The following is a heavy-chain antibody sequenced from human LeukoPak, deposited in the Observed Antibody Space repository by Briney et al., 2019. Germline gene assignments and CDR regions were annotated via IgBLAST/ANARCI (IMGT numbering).Heavy chain of an antibody. CDR3: ANRKSFSFDS. Sequence: GGSLRLSCAASGLXFSSSAMSWVRQAPGKGLEWVSSITSSGDSTFYADSVKGRFTISRDNSKNTLYLQMSSLRAEDTAIYYCANRKSFSFDSWGQGTLITVSS. CDR1: GLXFSSSA. J-gene: IGHJ4*02. CDR2: ITSSGDST. D-gene: IGHD3-3*01. V-gene: IGHV3-23*01.